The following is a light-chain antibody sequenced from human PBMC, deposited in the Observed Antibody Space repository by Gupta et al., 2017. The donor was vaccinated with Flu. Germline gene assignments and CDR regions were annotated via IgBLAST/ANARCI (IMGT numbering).Light chain of an antibody. CDR1: QSISNY. CDR2: AAS. J-gene: IGKJ5*01. CDR3: QHTDTTDT. Sequence: DIQMTQSPSSLSASVGDRVTITCRASQSISNYLNWYQQKPGKAPKLLIYAASTLHTGVPSRFSGSGSGTIFSLTISSLHPDDFATYYCQHTDTTDTFGQGTRLDIK. V-gene: IGKV1-39*01.